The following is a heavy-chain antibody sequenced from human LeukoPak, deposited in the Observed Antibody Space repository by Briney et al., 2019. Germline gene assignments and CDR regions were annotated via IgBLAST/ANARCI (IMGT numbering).Heavy chain of an antibody. J-gene: IGHJ4*02. D-gene: IGHD2-21*02. CDR3: ASVVVTAPDY. V-gene: IGHV3-64*04. CDR2: ISSNGGST. Sequence: PGGSLRLSCSASGFTFSSYAMHWVRQALGKGLEYVSAISSNGGSTYYADSVKGRFTISRDNAKNSLYLQMNSLRAEDTAVYYCASVVVTAPDYWGQGTLVTVSS. CDR1: GFTFSSYA.